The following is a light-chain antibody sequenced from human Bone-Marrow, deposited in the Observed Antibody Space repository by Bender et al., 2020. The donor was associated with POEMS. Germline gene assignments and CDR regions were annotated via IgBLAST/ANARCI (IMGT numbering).Light chain of an antibody. V-gene: IGLV3-19*01. Sequence: SSELTQDPAVSVALGQTVRITCQGDSLKIYHANWYLQKPGQAPVLVIFGNTNRPSGIPDRFSGASSRNTASLTITGAQAEDEGDYYCNSRDSSGVHFLFGGGTKLTVL. CDR1: SLKIYH. CDR3: NSRDSSGVHFL. J-gene: IGLJ2*01. CDR2: GNT.